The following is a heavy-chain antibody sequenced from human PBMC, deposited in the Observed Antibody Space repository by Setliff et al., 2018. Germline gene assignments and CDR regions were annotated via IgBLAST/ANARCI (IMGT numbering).Heavy chain of an antibody. CDR3: ARGAYYYYYGMDV. J-gene: IGHJ6*02. CDR1: GGTFSSYA. V-gene: IGHV1-69*10. Sequence: GASVKVSCKASGGTFSSYAISWVRQAPGQGLEWMGGTIPILGIANYAQKFQGRVTITADESTSTAYMELSSLRSEDTAVYYCARGAYYYYYGMDVWGQGTTVTVSS. CDR2: TIPILGIA.